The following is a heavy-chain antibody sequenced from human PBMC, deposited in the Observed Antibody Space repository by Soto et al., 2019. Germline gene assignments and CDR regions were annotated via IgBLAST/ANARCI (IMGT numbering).Heavy chain of an antibody. J-gene: IGHJ4*02. CDR3: ARLGTPETRGY. V-gene: IGHV3-21*01. D-gene: IGHD1-1*01. CDR1: GFTFSSYS. Sequence: GGSLRLSCAASGFTFSSYSMNWVRQAPGKGLEWVSSISSSSSYIYYADSVKGRFTISRDNAKNSLYLQMNSLRAEDTAVYYCARLGTPETRGYWGQGTLVTVSS. CDR2: ISSSSSYI.